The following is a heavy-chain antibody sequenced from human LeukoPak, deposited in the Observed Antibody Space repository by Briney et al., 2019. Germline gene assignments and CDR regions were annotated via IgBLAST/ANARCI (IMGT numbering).Heavy chain of an antibody. CDR1: GFAFNSYA. J-gene: IGHJ4*02. D-gene: IGHD1-1*01. CDR3: AKSRSGSANWALQIFDN. Sequence: GGSLRLSCAASGFAFNSYAMSWVRQAPGKGLEWVSSISGSTGNTYYADSVKGRLIISRANSKNTLYLQMNSLSAEDTAVYFCAKSRSGSANWALQIFDNWGQGTLVTVSS. V-gene: IGHV3-23*01. CDR2: ISGSTGNT.